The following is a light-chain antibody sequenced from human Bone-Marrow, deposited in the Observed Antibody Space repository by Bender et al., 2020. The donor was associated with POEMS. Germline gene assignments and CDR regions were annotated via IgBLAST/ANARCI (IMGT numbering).Light chain of an antibody. CDR2: EGT. V-gene: IGLV2-23*01. Sequence: QSALTQPASVSGSPGQSITISCTGTNSDVGSSKYVFWYQQYPGKAPRLMIYEGTERPSGVSSRFSASKSDNTASLTISGLQAEDEADYYCCSVATSGAYVFGTGTKVTV. J-gene: IGLJ1*01. CDR3: CSVATSGAYV. CDR1: NSDVGSSKY.